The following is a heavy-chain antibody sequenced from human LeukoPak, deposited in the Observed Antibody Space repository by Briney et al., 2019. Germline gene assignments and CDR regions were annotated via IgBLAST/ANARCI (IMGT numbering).Heavy chain of an antibody. CDR2: FYSGGSA. CDR3: ARKQGGTMYDV. D-gene: IGHD1-7*01. Sequence: PSETLSLTCIVPGGSISSSNYYSAWIRQPPGKGLEWIGTFYSGGSAYYNPSLTSRVSISKDTSDNQFSLRLYSVTAADTAVYYCARKQGGTMYDVWGQGTQVTVSS. V-gene: IGHV4-39*07. J-gene: IGHJ4*02. CDR1: GGSISSSNYY.